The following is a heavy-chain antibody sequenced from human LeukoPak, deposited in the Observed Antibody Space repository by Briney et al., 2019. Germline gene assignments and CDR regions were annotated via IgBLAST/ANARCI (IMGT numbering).Heavy chain of an antibody. V-gene: IGHV3-23*01. CDR3: ANPPLDCSGGSCYSGQSMDV. D-gene: IGHD2-15*01. Sequence: GGSLRLSCAASGFTFSSYAMSWVRQAPGKGLEWVSAISGSGGSTYYADSVKGRFTISRDNSKNTLYLQMNSLRAEDTAVYYCANPPLDCSGGSCYSGQSMDVWGKGTTVTVSS. CDR2: ISGSGGST. J-gene: IGHJ6*03. CDR1: GFTFSSYA.